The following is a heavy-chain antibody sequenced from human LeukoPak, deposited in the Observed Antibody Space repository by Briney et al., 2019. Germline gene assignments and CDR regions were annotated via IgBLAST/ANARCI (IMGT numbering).Heavy chain of an antibody. J-gene: IGHJ4*02. D-gene: IGHD3-10*01. CDR2: ISKTGNSI. V-gene: IGHV3-11*01. CDR3: ARARGAGPGAHFDY. CDR1: GIMFSDEY. Sequence: PGGSLRLSCAASGIMFSDEYMSWIRQAPGKGLEWVSYISKTGNSIVYADSVKGRFTISRDNAKNSLFLQMNSLRAEDTAIYYCARARGAGPGAHFDYWGQGTLVIVSS.